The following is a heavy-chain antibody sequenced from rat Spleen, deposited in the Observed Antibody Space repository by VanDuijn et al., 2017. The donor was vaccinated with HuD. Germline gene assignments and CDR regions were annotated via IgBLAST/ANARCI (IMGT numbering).Heavy chain of an antibody. D-gene: IGHD1-5*01. V-gene: IGHV5-7*01. Sequence: EVQLVESGGGLVQPGRSLKLSCAASGFTFSNFPMAWVRQAPTRGLEWVATISYDGSSTYYRDSVKGRYTISRDNAKSTLYLQMDSLRSEDTATYYCTTERYPPFAYWGQGTLVTVSS. J-gene: IGHJ3*01. CDR2: ISYDGSST. CDR3: TTERYPPFAY. CDR1: GFTFSNFP.